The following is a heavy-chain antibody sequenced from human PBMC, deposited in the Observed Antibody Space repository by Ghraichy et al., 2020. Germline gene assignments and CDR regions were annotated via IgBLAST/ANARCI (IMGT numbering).Heavy chain of an antibody. CDR1: GGSISSSSYY. V-gene: IGHV4-39*01. CDR2: IYYSGST. Sequence: SETLSLTCTVSGGSISSSSYYWGWIRQPPGKGLEWIGSIYYSGSTYYNPSLKSRVTISVDTSKNQFSLKLSSVTAADTAVYYCARLSRGGSGWDNFDYWGQGTLVTVSS. D-gene: IGHD6-19*01. CDR3: ARLSRGGSGWDNFDY. J-gene: IGHJ4*02.